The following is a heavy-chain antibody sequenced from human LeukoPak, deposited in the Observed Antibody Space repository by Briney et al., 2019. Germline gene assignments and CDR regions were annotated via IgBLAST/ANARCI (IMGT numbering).Heavy chain of an antibody. V-gene: IGHV3-21*01. D-gene: IGHD2-15*01. CDR3: ARDCSGGSCPTFYGMDV. Sequence: GGSLRLSCEASGFTFSSYWMNWVRQAPGKGLEWVSSISSSSSYIYYADSVKGRFTISRDNAKNSLYLQMNSLRAEDTAVYYCARDCSGGSCPTFYGMDVWGQGTTVTVSS. CDR1: GFTFSSYW. CDR2: ISSSSSYI. J-gene: IGHJ6*02.